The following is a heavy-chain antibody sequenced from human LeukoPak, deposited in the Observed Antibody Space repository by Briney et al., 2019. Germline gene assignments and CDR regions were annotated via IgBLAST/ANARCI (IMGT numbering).Heavy chain of an antibody. CDR3: AREEAAADHYFDY. CDR2: IKQDGSEK. Sequence: GGSLRLSCAASGLTFSSIAMSWVRQAPGKGLEWVANIKQDGSEKYYVDSVKGRFTISRDNAKNSLYLQMNSLRAEDTAVYYCAREEAAADHYFDYWGQGTLVTVSS. V-gene: IGHV3-7*04. CDR1: GLTFSSIA. D-gene: IGHD6-13*01. J-gene: IGHJ4*02.